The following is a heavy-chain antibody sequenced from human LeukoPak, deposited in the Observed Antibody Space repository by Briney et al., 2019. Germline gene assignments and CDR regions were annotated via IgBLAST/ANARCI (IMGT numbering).Heavy chain of an antibody. CDR2: INHSGST. V-gene: IGHV4-34*01. Sequence: SETLSLTCAVYGGSFSGYYWSWIRQPPGKGLEWIGEINHSGSTNYNPSLKSRVTISVDTSKNQFSLKLSSVTAADTAVYYCAGKAEYYDFWSGYYHNWFDPWGQGTLVTVSS. CDR1: GGSFSGYY. D-gene: IGHD3-3*01. CDR3: AGKAEYYDFWSGYYHNWFDP. J-gene: IGHJ5*02.